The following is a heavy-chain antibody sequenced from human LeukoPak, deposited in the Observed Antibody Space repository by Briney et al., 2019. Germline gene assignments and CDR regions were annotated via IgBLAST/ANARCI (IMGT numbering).Heavy chain of an antibody. CDR1: GFTYNNFW. J-gene: IGHJ4*02. Sequence: GGSLRLSCAASGFTYNNFWKTWVRQAPGKGLEWVANINQDGSEKFLLDSVKGRFTISRDTAENSISLQMNSLREDDTAVYYCAGGDVTFYFDFWGQGTLVTVSS. D-gene: IGHD2-21*02. CDR2: INQDGSEK. CDR3: AGGDVTFYFDF. V-gene: IGHV3-7*01.